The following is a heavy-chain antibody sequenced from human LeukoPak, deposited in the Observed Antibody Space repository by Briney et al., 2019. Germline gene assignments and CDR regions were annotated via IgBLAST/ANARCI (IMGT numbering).Heavy chain of an antibody. CDR1: GGSISSYY. Sequence: PSETLSLTCTVSGGSISSYYWSWIRQPAGKGLECIGRIYTSGSTNYNPSLKSRVTMSVDTSKNQFSLKLSSVTAADTAVYYCARDRLTHCCYDHYYMDVWGKGTTVTVSS. CDR3: ARDRLTHCCYDHYYMDV. CDR2: IYTSGST. D-gene: IGHD3-3*01. V-gene: IGHV4-4*07. J-gene: IGHJ6*03.